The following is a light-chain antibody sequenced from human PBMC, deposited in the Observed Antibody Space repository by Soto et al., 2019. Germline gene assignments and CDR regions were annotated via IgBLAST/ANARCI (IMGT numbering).Light chain of an antibody. CDR3: QQAYSFPIT. CDR2: AAS. J-gene: IGKJ5*01. V-gene: IGKV1-39*01. CDR1: QTIMTY. Sequence: DIQMTQSPSSLSASVGDEVTITCRASQTIMTYLNWYQLKPGKPPRLLIYAASSLQSGVPSRFSGSGSGTDFTLTISSLQPEDVATYYCQQAYSFPITFGQGTRLEI.